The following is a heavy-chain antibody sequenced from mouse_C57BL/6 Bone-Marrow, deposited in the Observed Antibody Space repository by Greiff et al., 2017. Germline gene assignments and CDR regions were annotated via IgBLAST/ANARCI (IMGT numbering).Heavy chain of an antibody. CDR1: GFTFSSYA. Sequence: EVKLMESGGGLVKPGGSLKLSCAASGFTFSSYAMSWVRQTPEKRLEWVATISDGGSYTYYPDNVKGRFTISRDNAKNNLYLQMSHLKSEDTAMYYCARGGNYGDYAMDYWGQGTSVTVSS. V-gene: IGHV5-4*03. CDR3: ARGGNYGDYAMDY. J-gene: IGHJ4*01. D-gene: IGHD2-1*01. CDR2: ISDGGSYT.